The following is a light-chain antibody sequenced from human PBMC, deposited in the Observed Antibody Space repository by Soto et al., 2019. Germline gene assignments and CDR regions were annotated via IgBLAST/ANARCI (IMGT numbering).Light chain of an antibody. CDR1: QDIRSS. CDR3: QGASRIPIT. CDR2: AAS. Sequence: DIQMTQSPSSLSASVGDRVTITCRASQDIRSSLAWYQQRPGKAPNLLIYAASTLQSGVPSRFSGSGSGTDFTLTISYLQAEDFGTYYCQGASRIPITFGQGTRLEIK. J-gene: IGKJ5*01. V-gene: IGKV1-12*01.